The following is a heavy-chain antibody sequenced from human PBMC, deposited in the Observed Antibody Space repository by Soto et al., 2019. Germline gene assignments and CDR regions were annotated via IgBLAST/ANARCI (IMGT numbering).Heavy chain of an antibody. D-gene: IGHD3-10*01. V-gene: IGHV3-7*01. CDR1: GFTFSSYW. CDR3: ARYFGSEIRTGFSYYYSYMDV. J-gene: IGHJ6*03. CDR2: IKQAGSEK. Sequence: EVQLVESGGGLVQPGGSLRLSCAASGFTFSSYWMSWVRQAPGKGLEWVANIKQAGSEKYYVDSMRGRFTISRDNAKNSLYLQMISRRAEDTAVYYCARYFGSEIRTGFSYYYSYMDVWGKGTTVTVSS.